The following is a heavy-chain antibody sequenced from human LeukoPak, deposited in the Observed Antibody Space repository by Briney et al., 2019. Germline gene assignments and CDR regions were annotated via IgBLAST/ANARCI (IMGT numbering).Heavy chain of an antibody. V-gene: IGHV1-69*13. CDR2: IIPIFGTA. CDR3: ARERYCSGGSCYGVCDY. CDR1: GGTFSTYA. Sequence: SVKVSCKASGGTFSTYAISWARQAPGQGLEWMGGIIPIFGTANYAQKFQGRVTITADESTSTAYMELSSLRSEDTAVYYCARERYCSGGSCYGVCDYWGQGTLVTVSS. J-gene: IGHJ4*02. D-gene: IGHD2-15*01.